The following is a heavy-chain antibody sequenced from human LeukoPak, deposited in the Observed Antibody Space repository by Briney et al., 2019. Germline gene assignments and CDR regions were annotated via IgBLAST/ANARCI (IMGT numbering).Heavy chain of an antibody. CDR1: GFTFSDYY. D-gene: IGHD6-19*01. CDR3: ARVWAVARPWGV. V-gene: IGHV3-11*04. CDR2: ISSSGSTI. Sequence: NPGGSLRLSCAASGFTFSDYYMSWIRQAPGKGLEWVSYISSSGSTINSADSVKGRFTISRDNAKNSLYLQMNSLRAEDTAVYYCARVWAVARPWGVWGKGTTVTVSS. J-gene: IGHJ6*04.